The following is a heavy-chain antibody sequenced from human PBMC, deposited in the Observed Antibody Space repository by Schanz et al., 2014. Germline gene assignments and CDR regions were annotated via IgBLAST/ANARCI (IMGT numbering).Heavy chain of an antibody. Sequence: VQLVESGGGVVQPGRSLRLSCAASGFTFSSYALHWVRQAPGKGPEWVSYIRSSSTPIYYADSVKGRFTISRDNSKNTVHLQMNSLRAEDTAVYYCAKSLESCPGGRCSRGYFDYWGQGTLVTVSS. J-gene: IGHJ4*02. CDR3: AKSLESCPGGRCSRGYFDY. D-gene: IGHD2-8*02. V-gene: IGHV3-48*01. CDR1: GFTFSSYA. CDR2: IRSSSTPI.